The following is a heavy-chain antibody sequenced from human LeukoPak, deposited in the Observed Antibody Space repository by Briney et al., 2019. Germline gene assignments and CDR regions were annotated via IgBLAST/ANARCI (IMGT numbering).Heavy chain of an antibody. V-gene: IGHV4-59*01. CDR2: IYYSGGT. CDR3: AREGGHSSGYDAFDV. D-gene: IGHD3-22*01. J-gene: IGHJ3*01. CDR1: GGSITSYY. Sequence: SETLSLTCTVSGGSITSYYWSWIRQPPGKGLEWMGYIYYSGGTNYNPSLRSRVTMSLDTSKNQISLMLSSVTAADTAVYYCAREGGHSSGYDAFDVSGQGTKVTVSS.